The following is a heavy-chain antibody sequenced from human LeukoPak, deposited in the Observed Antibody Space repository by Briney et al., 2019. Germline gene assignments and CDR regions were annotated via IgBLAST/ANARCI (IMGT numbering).Heavy chain of an antibody. CDR1: GGTFSSYA. CDR2: IIPIFGTA. D-gene: IGHD3-3*01. CDR3: ARSKIGYDFWSGYYGGRIDY. J-gene: IGHJ4*02. V-gene: IGHV1-69*13. Sequence: SVKVSCKASGGTFSSYAISWVRQAPGKGLEWMGGIIPIFGTANYAQKFHGGVKITADESTRTAYMERSSLRSEDPAVYYCARSKIGYDFWSGYYGGRIDYWGQGTLVTVSS.